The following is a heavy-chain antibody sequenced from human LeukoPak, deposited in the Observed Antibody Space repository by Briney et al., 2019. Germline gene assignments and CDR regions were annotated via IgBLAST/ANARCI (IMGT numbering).Heavy chain of an antibody. Sequence: ASVKVSCKASGYTFTGYYMHWVRQAPEQGLEWMGWINPNSGGTNYAQKFQGRVTMTRGTSINTAYMDLSSLTSDDTAIYYCARRSSTHAFDIWGQGTMLTVSS. J-gene: IGHJ3*02. CDR3: ARRSSTHAFDI. D-gene: IGHD3-10*01. CDR1: GYTFTGYY. CDR2: INPNSGGT. V-gene: IGHV1-2*02.